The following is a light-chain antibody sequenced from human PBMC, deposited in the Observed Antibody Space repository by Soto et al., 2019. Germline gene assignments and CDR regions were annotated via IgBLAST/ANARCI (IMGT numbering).Light chain of an antibody. Sequence: QSALTQPPSASGSPGQSVTISCTGTSSDVGGYDFVAWHQQHPGKAPRLMIYDVSKRPSGVPDRFSGSKSGYTASLTVSGLQAEYEADYYCSSFVGGNIYVLGNGTKV. CDR1: SSDVGGYDF. CDR2: DVS. J-gene: IGLJ1*01. V-gene: IGLV2-8*01. CDR3: SSFVGGNIYV.